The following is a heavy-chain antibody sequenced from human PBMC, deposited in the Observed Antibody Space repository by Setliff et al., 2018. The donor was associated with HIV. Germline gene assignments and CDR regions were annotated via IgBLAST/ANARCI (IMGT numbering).Heavy chain of an antibody. V-gene: IGHV1-46*01. CDR1: GYMFTRYY. J-gene: IGHJ6*03. CDR3: ARDVLRGPPHMDV. D-gene: IGHD2-15*01. CDR2: IHPIGGAT. Sequence: ASVKVSCKASGYMFTRYYVHWVRQAPGQGLEWMGTIHPIGGATQYAQRFQGSDTMTKDTSTSTAYMELNSLSSGDTAVYYFARDVLRGPPHMDVWGTGTTGTVSS.